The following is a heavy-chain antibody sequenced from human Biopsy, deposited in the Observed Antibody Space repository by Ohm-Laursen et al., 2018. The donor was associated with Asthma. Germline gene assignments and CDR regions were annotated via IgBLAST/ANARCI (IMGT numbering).Heavy chain of an antibody. CDR2: ISVFNGNT. CDR3: ARAVDYSHYYGIDV. J-gene: IGHJ6*02. D-gene: IGHD3-10*01. Sequence: ATVKISCKTSGYTFNSAGITWVRQAPGQGLGWMGWISVFNGNTKVAQKLQDRVTMITDTSTSTAYMELRSLRSDDTAVYFCARAVDYSHYYGIDVWGQGTTVTVS. V-gene: IGHV1-18*01. CDR1: GYTFNSAG.